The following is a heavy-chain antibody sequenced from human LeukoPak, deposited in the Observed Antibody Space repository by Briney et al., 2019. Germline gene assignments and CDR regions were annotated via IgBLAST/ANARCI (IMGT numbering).Heavy chain of an antibody. CDR2: IYTSGST. CDR3: ARTVLDIAAAGTENWFDP. J-gene: IGHJ5*02. CDR1: GGSISSNY. D-gene: IGHD6-13*01. Sequence: NSSETLSLTCTVSGGSISSNYWSWVRQPAGKGMEWIGLIYTSGSTHYNPSLKSRATISVDTSKNQFPLNLSSLTAAATAGQYFARTVLDIAAAGTENWFDPWGQGTLVTVSS. V-gene: IGHV4-4*07.